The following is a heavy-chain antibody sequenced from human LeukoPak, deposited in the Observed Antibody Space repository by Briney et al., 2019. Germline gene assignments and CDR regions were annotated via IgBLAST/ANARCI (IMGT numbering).Heavy chain of an antibody. CDR3: ARLRVAVAGFDY. V-gene: IGHV4-59*01. Sequence: PSETLSLTCTVSGGSISSYYWGWIRQPPGKGLGWIGEIYYSGSTNYNPSLKSRVTTSVDTSKNQFSLKLSSVTAADTAVYYCARLRVAVAGFDYWGQGTLGSVSS. J-gene: IGHJ4*02. D-gene: IGHD6-19*01. CDR1: GGSISSYY. CDR2: IYYSGST.